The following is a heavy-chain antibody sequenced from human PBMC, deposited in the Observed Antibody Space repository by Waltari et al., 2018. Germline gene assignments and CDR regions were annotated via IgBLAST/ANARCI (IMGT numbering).Heavy chain of an antibody. J-gene: IGHJ3*02. CDR1: GFTFSSYS. V-gene: IGHV3-21*01. D-gene: IGHD1-26*01. Sequence: EVQLVESGGGLVKPGGSLRLSCAASGFTFSSYSMNWVRQAPGKGLEWVSSISSSSSYIYYGESGKGRCTISSDKAKNSPELQVNSMRAGDTAVYYCERETGIVRASPWAFDSWGQGTMVTVSS. CDR2: ISSSSSYI. CDR3: ERETGIVRASPWAFDS.